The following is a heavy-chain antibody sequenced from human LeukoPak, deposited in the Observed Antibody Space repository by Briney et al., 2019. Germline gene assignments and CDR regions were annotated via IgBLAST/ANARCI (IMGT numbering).Heavy chain of an antibody. D-gene: IGHD3-3*01. J-gene: IGHJ4*02. CDR1: GFTFSSYA. CDR3: AKGGRDFWSGYLLGY. Sequence: GGSLRLSCAASGFTFSSYAMSWVRQAPGKGLEWVSAISGSGGSTYYADSVKSRFTISRDNSKNTLYLQMNSLRAEDTAVYYCAKGGRDFWSGYLLGYWGQGTLVTVSS. V-gene: IGHV3-23*01. CDR2: ISGSGGST.